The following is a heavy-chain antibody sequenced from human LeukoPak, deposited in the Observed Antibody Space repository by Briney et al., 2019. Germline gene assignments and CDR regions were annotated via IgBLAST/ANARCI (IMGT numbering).Heavy chain of an antibody. CDR2: ISDSGSGA. D-gene: IGHD2-15*01. CDR1: GFTFSSYA. Sequence: PGGSLRLSCAASGFTFSSYAMSWVRQAPGKGLEWVSSISDSGSGAYYADSVKDRFTISRDNSKNTLFLQMNSLRAEDTAVYYCARDALGARGIGGGLDIWGQGTMVIVSS. J-gene: IGHJ3*02. V-gene: IGHV3-23*01. CDR3: ARDALGARGIGGGLDI.